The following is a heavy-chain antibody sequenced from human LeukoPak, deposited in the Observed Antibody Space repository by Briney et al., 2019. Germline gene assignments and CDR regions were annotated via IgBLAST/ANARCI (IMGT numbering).Heavy chain of an antibody. D-gene: IGHD6-19*01. Sequence: GGSLRLSCAASGFTFSSYGMSWVRQAPGKGLEWVSGISGSGSDGSTYYADSVKGRFTISRDNSKNMLYLQMTSLRAEDTAVYYCAKGTSTYSSGSFDYWGRGTLVTVSS. CDR2: ISGSGSDGST. CDR1: GFTFSSYG. J-gene: IGHJ4*02. CDR3: AKGTSTYSSGSFDY. V-gene: IGHV3-23*01.